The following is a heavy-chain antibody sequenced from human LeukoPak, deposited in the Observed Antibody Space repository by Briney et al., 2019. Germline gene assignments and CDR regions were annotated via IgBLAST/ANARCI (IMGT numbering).Heavy chain of an antibody. Sequence: ASVKVSCKASGYTFIDYYMHWVRQAPGQGLEWRGWIDPKSGGTSYAQKFQDRVAMIRDTSISTAYMELTRLRSDDTAVYYCARAYSSGWYGSTDCWGQGTLVTVSS. CDR1: GYTFIDYY. CDR2: IDPKSGGT. CDR3: ARAYSSGWYGSTDC. V-gene: IGHV1-2*02. J-gene: IGHJ4*02. D-gene: IGHD6-19*01.